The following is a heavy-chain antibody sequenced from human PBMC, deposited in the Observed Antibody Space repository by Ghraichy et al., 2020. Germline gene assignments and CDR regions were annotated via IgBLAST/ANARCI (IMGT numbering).Heavy chain of an antibody. CDR3: AGHYYDSSGYSRGDDAFDI. V-gene: IGHV1-18*01. Sequence: ASVKVSCKASGYTFTSYGISWVRQAPGQGVEWMGWISAYNGNTNYAQKLQGRVTMTTDTSTSTAYMELRSLRSDDTAVYYCAGHYYDSSGYSRGDDAFDIWGQGTMVTVSS. CDR2: ISAYNGNT. J-gene: IGHJ3*02. CDR1: GYTFTSYG. D-gene: IGHD3-22*01.